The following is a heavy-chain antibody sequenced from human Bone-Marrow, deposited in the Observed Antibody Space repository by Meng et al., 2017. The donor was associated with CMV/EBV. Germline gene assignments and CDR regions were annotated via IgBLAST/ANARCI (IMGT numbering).Heavy chain of an antibody. Sequence: GESLKISCAASGFTFSSYSMNWVRQAPGKGLEWVSSISSSSSYIYYADSVKGRFTISRDNAKNSLYLQMNSLRAEDTAVYYCAREQLVSKWFVGAMDVWGQGTTVTVSS. CDR1: GFTFSSYS. J-gene: IGHJ6*02. CDR2: ISSSSSYI. D-gene: IGHD3-10*01. CDR3: AREQLVSKWFVGAMDV. V-gene: IGHV3-21*01.